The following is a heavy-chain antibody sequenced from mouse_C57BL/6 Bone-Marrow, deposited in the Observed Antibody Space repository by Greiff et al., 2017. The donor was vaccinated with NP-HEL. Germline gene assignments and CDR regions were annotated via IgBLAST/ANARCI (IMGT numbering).Heavy chain of an antibody. V-gene: IGHV1-55*01. CDR1: GYTFTSYW. CDR3: ARALHYYGSSWFAY. CDR2: IYPGSSST. Sequence: QVQLQQPGAELVKPGASVKMSCKASGYTFTSYWITWVKQRPGQGLEWIGDIYPGSSSTNYNEKFKSKATLTVDTSSSTAYMQLSSLTSEDSAVYYCARALHYYGSSWFAYWGQGTLVTVSA. J-gene: IGHJ3*01. D-gene: IGHD1-1*01.